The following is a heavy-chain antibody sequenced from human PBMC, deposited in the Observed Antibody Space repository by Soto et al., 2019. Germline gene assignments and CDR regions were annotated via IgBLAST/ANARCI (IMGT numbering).Heavy chain of an antibody. CDR2: IYHSGST. V-gene: IGHV4-30-2*01. CDR3: ARGWGRIFDY. J-gene: IGHJ4*02. CDR1: GGSIGGGGDS. D-gene: IGHD7-27*01. Sequence: SLPLSLTYAVSGGSIGGGGDSCSWIRQPPGKGLEWIGYIYHSGSTNYNPSLKSRVTISVDTSKNQFSLKLSSVTAADTAVYYCARGWGRIFDYWRQGTLVTVSS.